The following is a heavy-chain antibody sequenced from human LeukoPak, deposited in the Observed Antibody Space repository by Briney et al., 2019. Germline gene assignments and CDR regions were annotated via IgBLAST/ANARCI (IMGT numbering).Heavy chain of an antibody. Sequence: ASVKVSCKASGYTFTSYYMHWVRQAPGQGLEWMGKINPSGGSTSYAQKFQGRVTMTRDTSTSTVYMELSSLRSEDTAVYYCARDTKVVPAVRGWFDPWGQGTLVTVSS. CDR3: ARDTKVVPAVRGWFDP. J-gene: IGHJ5*02. V-gene: IGHV1-46*01. CDR1: GYTFTSYY. CDR2: INPSGGST. D-gene: IGHD2-2*01.